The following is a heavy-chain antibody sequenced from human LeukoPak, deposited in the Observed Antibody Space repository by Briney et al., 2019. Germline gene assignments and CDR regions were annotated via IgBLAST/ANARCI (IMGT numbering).Heavy chain of an antibody. CDR3: AGLDTAMGKSDY. J-gene: IGHJ4*02. D-gene: IGHD5-18*01. CDR2: INHSGST. V-gene: IGHV4-34*01. Sequence: SETLSLTCAVYGRSFSGYYWSWIRQPPGKGLEWIGEINHSGSTNYNPSLKSRVTISVDTSKNQFSLKLSSVTAADTAVYYCAGLDTAMGKSDYWGQGTLVTVSS. CDR1: GRSFSGYY.